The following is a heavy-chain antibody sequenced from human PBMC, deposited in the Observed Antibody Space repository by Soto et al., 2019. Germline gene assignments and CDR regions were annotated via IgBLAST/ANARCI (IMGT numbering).Heavy chain of an antibody. CDR3: ARGAAVTQYDY. V-gene: IGHV4-61*01. J-gene: IGHJ4*02. CDR2: GSYSGTT. Sequence: SETLSLTCTVSGVSVNSGSFYWAWIRQPPGKGLEWIGFGSYSGTTNYKPSLKSRVTISVDTSRSQISLKVTSLTAADTAVYYCARGAAVTQYDYWGQGTLVTVSS. CDR1: GVSVNSGSFY. D-gene: IGHD4-17*01.